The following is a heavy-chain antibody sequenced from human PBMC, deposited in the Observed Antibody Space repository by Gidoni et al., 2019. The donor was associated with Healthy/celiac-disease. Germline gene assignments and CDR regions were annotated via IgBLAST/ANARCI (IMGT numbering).Heavy chain of an antibody. CDR1: GGTFSSYT. CDR3: AQRIAATGVYYYGMDV. D-gene: IGHD6-6*01. CDR2: IIPILGIA. V-gene: IGHV1-69*02. Sequence: QVQLLQSGAEVTKPGSSVTVSCKASGGTFSSYTISWVRQAPGQGLEWMGRIIPILGIANYAQKFQGRVTITADKSTSTAYMELSSLRSEDTAVYYCAQRIAATGVYYYGMDVWGQGTTVTVSS. J-gene: IGHJ6*02.